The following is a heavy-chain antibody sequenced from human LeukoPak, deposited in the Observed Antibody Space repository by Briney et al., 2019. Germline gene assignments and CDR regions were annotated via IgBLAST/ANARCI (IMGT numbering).Heavy chain of an antibody. J-gene: IGHJ4*02. CDR2: IYHSGST. CDR3: ARTTIFGVARFDY. CDR1: GGSISSSSYY. Sequence: PSETLSLTCTVSGGSISSSSYYWGWIRQPPGKGLERIGSIYHSGSTYYNPSLKSRVTISVDTSKNQFSLKLSSVTAADTAVYYCARTTIFGVARFDYWGQGTLVTVSS. V-gene: IGHV4-39*01. D-gene: IGHD3-3*01.